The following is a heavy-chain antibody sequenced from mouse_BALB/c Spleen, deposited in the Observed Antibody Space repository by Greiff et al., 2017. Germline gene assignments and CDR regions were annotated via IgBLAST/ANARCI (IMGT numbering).Heavy chain of an antibody. Sequence: EVMLVESGPGLVKPSQSLSLTCTVTGYSITSDYAWNWIRQFPGNKLEWMGYISYSGSTSYNPSLKSRISITRDTSKNQFFLQLNSVTTEDTATYYCARGTTVDYWGQGTTLTVSS. V-gene: IGHV3-2*02. CDR1: GYSITSDYA. CDR2: ISYSGST. J-gene: IGHJ2*01. D-gene: IGHD1-1*01. CDR3: ARGTTVDY.